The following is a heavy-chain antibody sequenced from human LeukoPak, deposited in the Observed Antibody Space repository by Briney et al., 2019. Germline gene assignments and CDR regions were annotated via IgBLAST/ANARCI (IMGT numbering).Heavy chain of an antibody. J-gene: IGHJ4*02. D-gene: IGHD3-9*01. V-gene: IGHV3-48*02. CDR3: ARVGQYYDGVTGDYVHPTIYY. CDR1: GFTFSTYD. CDR2: LSSSSAAS. Sequence: GGSLRLSCAASGFTFSTYDMNWVRQAPGKGLEWLSWLSSSSAASYYAVSVKGRFTISRDNAKNSLYLQMNSLSDEDTAIYYCARVGQYYDGVTGDYVHPTIYYWGQGTLVSVSS.